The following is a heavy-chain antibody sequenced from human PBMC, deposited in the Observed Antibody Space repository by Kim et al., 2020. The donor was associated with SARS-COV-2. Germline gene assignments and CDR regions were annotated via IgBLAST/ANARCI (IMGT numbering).Heavy chain of an antibody. Sequence: TYYNPTLKGRVTISVDTSKNQCSLEVRSVTAADTAVYYCARRSGSYSNDYWGQGILVTVSS. CDR3: ARRSGSYSNDY. D-gene: IGHD1-26*01. V-gene: IGHV4-31*02. J-gene: IGHJ4*02. CDR2: T.